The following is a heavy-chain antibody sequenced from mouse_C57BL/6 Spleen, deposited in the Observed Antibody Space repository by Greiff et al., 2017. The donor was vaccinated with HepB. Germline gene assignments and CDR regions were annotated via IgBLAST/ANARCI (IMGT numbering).Heavy chain of an antibody. CDR3: AVLPLAY. CDR2: IYPGDGDT. D-gene: IGHD5-5*01. Sequence: QVQLQQSGPELVKPGASVKISCKASGYAFSSSWMNWVKQRPGKGLEWIGRIYPGDGDTNYNGKFKGKATLTADKSSSTAYMQLSSLTSEDSAVYFCAVLPLAYWGQGTLVTVSA. CDR1: GYAFSSSW. J-gene: IGHJ3*01. V-gene: IGHV1-82*01.